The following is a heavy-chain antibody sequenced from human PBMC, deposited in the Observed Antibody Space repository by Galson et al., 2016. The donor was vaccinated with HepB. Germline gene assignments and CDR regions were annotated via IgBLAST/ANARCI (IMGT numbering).Heavy chain of an antibody. CDR2: TYYRSQWFS. Sequence: CAISGDSVTSDETMWNWIRQSPSRGLEWLGRTYYRSQWFSEYAMSVQGRITATADTSRNQFSLQLDSVTPDDTAAYFCTRGYMQTGMNVWGQGTTVTVSS. CDR3: TRGYMQTGMNV. CDR1: GDSVTSDETM. V-gene: IGHV6-1*01. J-gene: IGHJ6*02. D-gene: IGHD5-18*01.